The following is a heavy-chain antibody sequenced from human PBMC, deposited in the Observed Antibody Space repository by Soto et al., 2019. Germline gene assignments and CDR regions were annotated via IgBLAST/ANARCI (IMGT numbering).Heavy chain of an antibody. Sequence: QVQLVQSGAEEKKPGASVKVSCKASGYTFTSYAMHWVRQAPGQRLEWMGWINAGNGNTKYPQKFQGRVTITRHTTANTAYMELSSQRSEDTAVYYCARSIGVVTALDYWGQGTLVTVSS. V-gene: IGHV1-3*05. D-gene: IGHD2-21*02. CDR1: GYTFTSYA. J-gene: IGHJ4*02. CDR3: ARSIGVVTALDY. CDR2: INAGNGNT.